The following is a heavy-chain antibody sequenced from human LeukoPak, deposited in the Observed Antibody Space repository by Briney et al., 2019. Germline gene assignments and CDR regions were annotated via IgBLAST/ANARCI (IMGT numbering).Heavy chain of an antibody. D-gene: IGHD3-3*01. V-gene: IGHV3-33*01. CDR1: GFTLSNYG. CDR3: ARGRRPGSGYFWFDY. CDR2: IWYDGSNK. Sequence: PGESLRLSCAASGFTLSNYGMHWVRQAPAKGLEWVAVIWYDGSNKYHEDSVRGRFTILRDNSKNRLYLQMSGLRGEDTAVYYCARGRRPGSGYFWFDYWGQGSLVTVSS. J-gene: IGHJ4*02.